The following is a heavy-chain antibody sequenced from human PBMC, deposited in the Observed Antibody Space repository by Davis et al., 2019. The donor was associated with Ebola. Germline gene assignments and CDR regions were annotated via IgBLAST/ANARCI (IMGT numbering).Heavy chain of an antibody. J-gene: IGHJ6*02. CDR1: GFTVSSNY. V-gene: IGHV3-66*01. Sequence: GESLKISCAASGFTVSSNYMSWVRQAPGKGLEWVSVIYSGGSTYYADSVKGRFTISRDNSKNTLYLQMNSLRAEDTAVYYCARDGTNWNWRYYYYGMDVWGQGTTVTVSS. D-gene: IGHD1-7*01. CDR3: ARDGTNWNWRYYYYGMDV. CDR2: IYSGGST.